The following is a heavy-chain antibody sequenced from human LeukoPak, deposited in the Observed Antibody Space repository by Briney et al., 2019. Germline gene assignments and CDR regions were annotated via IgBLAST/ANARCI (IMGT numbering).Heavy chain of an antibody. D-gene: IGHD6-13*01. CDR2: IIPIFGTA. Sequence: SVKVSCKASGFTFSSYSISWVRQAPGQGLEWMGGIIPIFGTANYAQKFQGRVTITADKATSTAYMELSSLRSEDTAVYYCARDQLDLAAAGTPAYYFDYWGQGTLVTVSS. CDR3: ARDQLDLAAAGTPAYYFDY. J-gene: IGHJ4*02. V-gene: IGHV1-69*06. CDR1: GFTFSSYS.